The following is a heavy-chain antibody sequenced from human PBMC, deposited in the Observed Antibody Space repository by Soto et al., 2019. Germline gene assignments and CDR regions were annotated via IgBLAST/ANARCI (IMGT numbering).Heavy chain of an antibody. D-gene: IGHD1-7*01. CDR1: GFSLSTTGVG. V-gene: IGHV2-5*06. CDR2: IYWDDDK. Sequence: QITLKESGPPLVNPTQPLTLTCTLSGFSLSTTGVGVGWIRQPPGKALEWLALIYWDDDKRYGPSLKSRLTIPTDTSKNQVVLTISDMDPVDAATYYCAHRRMMGRGISWNYGEFDYWGQGTLVTVSS. CDR3: AHRRMMGRGISWNYGEFDY. J-gene: IGHJ4*02.